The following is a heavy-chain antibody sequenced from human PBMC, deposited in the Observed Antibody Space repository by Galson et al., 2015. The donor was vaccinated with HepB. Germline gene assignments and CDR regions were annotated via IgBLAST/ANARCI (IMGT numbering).Heavy chain of an antibody. Sequence: SLRLSCAASGFTFSSYAMHWVRQAPGKGLEWVAVISYDGSNKYYADSVKGRFTISRDNSKNTLYLQMNSLRAEDTAVYYCARDNYDILTGHDYYYYGMDVWGQGTTVTVSS. J-gene: IGHJ6*02. CDR2: ISYDGSNK. V-gene: IGHV3-30-3*01. D-gene: IGHD3-9*01. CDR3: ARDNYDILTGHDYYYYGMDV. CDR1: GFTFSSYA.